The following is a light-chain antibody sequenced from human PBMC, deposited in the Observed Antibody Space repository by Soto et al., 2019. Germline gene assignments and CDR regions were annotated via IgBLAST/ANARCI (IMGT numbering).Light chain of an antibody. CDR2: CAS. Sequence: EIVMTQSPATLSVSPGERATLSCRASQSVSSNLALYQQKPGQAPRLLIYCASTRATGIPARFSGSGSGTEFTLTISSLQSEDFAVYYCQQYHNWPPRGTVGQGTKVEIK. CDR3: QQYHNWPPRGT. V-gene: IGKV3-15*01. CDR1: QSVSSN. J-gene: IGKJ1*01.